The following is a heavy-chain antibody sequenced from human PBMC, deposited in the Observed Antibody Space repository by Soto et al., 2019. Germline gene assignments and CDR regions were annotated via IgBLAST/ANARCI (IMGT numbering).Heavy chain of an antibody. D-gene: IGHD4-17*01. CDR2: ISYDGSNK. Sequence: PGGSLRLSCAASGFTFSSYGMHWVRQAPGKGLEWVAVISYDGSNKYYADSVKGRFTISRDNSKNTLYLQMNSLRAEDTAVYYCAKHQGVSVDYGIDYWGQGTLGTVS. CDR3: AKHQGVSVDYGIDY. V-gene: IGHV3-30*18. J-gene: IGHJ4*02. CDR1: GFTFSSYG.